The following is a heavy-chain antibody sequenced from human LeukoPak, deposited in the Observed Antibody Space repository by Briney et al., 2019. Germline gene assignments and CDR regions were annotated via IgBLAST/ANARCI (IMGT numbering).Heavy chain of an antibody. CDR3: ARGLEYSGYDPNNWFDP. CDR1: GGSISSGGYS. J-gene: IGHJ5*02. CDR2: IYHSGST. D-gene: IGHD5-12*01. V-gene: IGHV4-30-2*01. Sequence: PSETLSLTCAVSGGSISSGGYSWSWIRPPPGKGLEWIGYIYHSGSTCYNPSLKSRVTISVDRSKNQFSLKLSSVTAADTAVYYCARGLEYSGYDPNNWFDPWGQGTLVTVSS.